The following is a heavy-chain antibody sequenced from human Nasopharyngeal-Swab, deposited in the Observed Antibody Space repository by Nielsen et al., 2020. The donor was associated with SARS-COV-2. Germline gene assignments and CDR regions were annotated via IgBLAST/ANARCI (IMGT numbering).Heavy chain of an antibody. CDR3: TTDYKSGYSLAY. V-gene: IGHV3-15*01. D-gene: IGHD5-18*01. Sequence: GESLKISCAASGFTFSNAWMSWVCQAPGKGLEWVGRIKSKTDGGTTDYAAPVKGRFTISRDDSKNTLYLQMNSLKTEDTAVYYCTTDYKSGYSLAYWGQGTLVTVSS. CDR2: IKSKTDGGTT. J-gene: IGHJ4*02. CDR1: GFTFSNAW.